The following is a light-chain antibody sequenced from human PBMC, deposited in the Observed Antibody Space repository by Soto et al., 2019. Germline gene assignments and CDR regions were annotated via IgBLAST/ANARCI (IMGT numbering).Light chain of an antibody. V-gene: IGKV3-15*01. CDR2: GAS. CDR3: QQYNNWPPWT. Sequence: EIVMTQSPATLSVSPGERATLSCRASQSVSSNLAWFQQKPGQAPRLLIYGASTRATGIPVRFSGSGSGTEFTLTISSLQSEDFAVYYCQQYNNWPPWTFGQGTKAEIK. CDR1: QSVSSN. J-gene: IGKJ1*01.